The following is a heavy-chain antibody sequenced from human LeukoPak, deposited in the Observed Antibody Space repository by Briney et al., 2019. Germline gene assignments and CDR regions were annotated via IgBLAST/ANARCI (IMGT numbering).Heavy chain of an antibody. D-gene: IGHD6-19*01. CDR3: ARSQSTGWYNGGLDV. Sequence: SETLSLTCTVSGGSISSYYWSWLRQPPGQGLEWFGYIYYSGSTNYNPSLKSRVTISVDTSKNQFSLKLSSVTAADTAVYYCARSQSTGWYNGGLDVWGQGTTVTVSS. V-gene: IGHV4-59*08. CDR2: IYYSGST. CDR1: GGSISSYY. J-gene: IGHJ6*02.